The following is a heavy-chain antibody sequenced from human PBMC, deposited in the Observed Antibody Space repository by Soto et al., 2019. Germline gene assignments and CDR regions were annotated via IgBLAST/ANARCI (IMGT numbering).Heavy chain of an antibody. Sequence: GGSLRLSCAASGFTFDDYAMHWVRQPPGKGLEWVSSINWNSGSIGYADSVKGRFTISRDNGKNSLFLQMNSLRDEDTAVYYCARVVVVIPPGYYYAMDVWGQGTTVTVSS. V-gene: IGHV3-9*01. J-gene: IGHJ6*02. CDR2: INWNSGSI. D-gene: IGHD3-22*01. CDR1: GFTFDDYA. CDR3: ARVVVVIPPGYYYAMDV.